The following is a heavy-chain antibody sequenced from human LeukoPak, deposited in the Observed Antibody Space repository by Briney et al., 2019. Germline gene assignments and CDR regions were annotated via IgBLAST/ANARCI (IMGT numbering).Heavy chain of an antibody. CDR1: GFTFTTYA. J-gene: IGHJ2*01. CDR3: ATAFYFDSSGPYWYFDL. V-gene: IGHV3-23*01. Sequence: GSLRLSCAASGFTFTTYAMNWVRQAPGKGLEWVSVISGSGGSTYYADSVKGRFTISRDNSKNTLYLEVNSLRAEDTAVYYCATAFYFDSSGPYWYFDLWGRGTLVTVSS. CDR2: ISGSGGST. D-gene: IGHD3-22*01.